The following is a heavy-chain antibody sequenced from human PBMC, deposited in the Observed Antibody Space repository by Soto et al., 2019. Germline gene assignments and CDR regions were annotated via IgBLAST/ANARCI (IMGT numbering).Heavy chain of an antibody. J-gene: IGHJ4*02. CDR1: GGSISGYY. Sequence: SETLCLTCTVSGGSISGYYWSWIRQPPGKGLEWIGYIYYSGSTNYNPSLKSRVTISVDTSKNQFSLKLSSVTAADTAVYYCARSSGYHLDYWGQGTLVTVSS. CDR2: IYYSGST. CDR3: ARSSGYHLDY. V-gene: IGHV4-59*01. D-gene: IGHD5-12*01.